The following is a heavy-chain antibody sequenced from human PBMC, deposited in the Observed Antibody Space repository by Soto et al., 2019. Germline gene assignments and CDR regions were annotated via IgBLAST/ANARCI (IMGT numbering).Heavy chain of an antibody. V-gene: IGHV6-1*01. J-gene: IGHJ4*02. CDR1: GDSVSIKSAA. CDR2: TYYRSKWYY. Sequence: QVQLQQSGPRLVRPSQTLSLTCAISGDSVSIKSAAWNWIRQSPSRGLEWLGRTYYRSKWYYDYADSVKSRITINSETSKNQFSLQLNSVTPEDTAVYYCARDPVYRLDYWGQGTLVTVSS. CDR3: ARDPVYRLDY. D-gene: IGHD5-18*01.